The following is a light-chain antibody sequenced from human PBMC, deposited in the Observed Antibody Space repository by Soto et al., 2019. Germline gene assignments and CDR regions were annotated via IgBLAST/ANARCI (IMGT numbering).Light chain of an antibody. V-gene: IGLV2-23*01. CDR2: VGR. CDR3: SSYAGSSTYV. Sequence: QSVLTQPASVSGSPGQSITISCIGTSSDVGSDTLVSWYQQHPGKAPKLLIFVGRKPPSGVSYRFSGSKSGDTASLKISGLQAEDGADYYCSSYAGSSTYVFGGGTKLTVL. CDR1: SSDVGSDTL. J-gene: IGLJ2*01.